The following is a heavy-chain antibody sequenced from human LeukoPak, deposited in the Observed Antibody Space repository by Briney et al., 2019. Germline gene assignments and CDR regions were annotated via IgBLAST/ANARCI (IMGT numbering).Heavy chain of an antibody. J-gene: IGHJ6*04. V-gene: IGHV4-59*01. D-gene: IGHD2-15*01. CDR1: GGSISSYY. CDR3: ARDLGAPPGDRSSHGMDV. CDR2: IYYSGST. Sequence: PSETLSLTCTVSGGSISSYYWSWIRQPPGKGLEWIGYIYYSGSTNYNPSLKSRVTISVDTSKNQFSLKLSSVTAADTAVYYCARDLGAPPGDRSSHGMDVWGKGTTVTVSS.